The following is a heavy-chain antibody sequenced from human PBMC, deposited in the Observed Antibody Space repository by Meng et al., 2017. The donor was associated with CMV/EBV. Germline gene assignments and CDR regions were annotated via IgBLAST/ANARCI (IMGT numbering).Heavy chain of an antibody. CDR3: AAELEADYYYYGMDV. D-gene: IGHD6-13*01. CDR2: ISSSGSTI. CDR1: GFTFSDYY. Sequence: GESLKISCAASGFTFSDYYMSWIRQAPGKGLEWVSYISSSGSTIYYADSVKGRFTISRDNAKNSLYLQMNSLRAEDTAVYYCAAELEADYYYYGMDVWGQGTTVTVSS. V-gene: IGHV3-11*04. J-gene: IGHJ6*02.